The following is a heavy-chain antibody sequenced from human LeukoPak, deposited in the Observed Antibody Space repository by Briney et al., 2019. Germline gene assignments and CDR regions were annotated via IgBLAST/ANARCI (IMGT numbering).Heavy chain of an antibody. J-gene: IGHJ4*02. V-gene: IGHV4-59*08. CDR1: GGSISNYY. Sequence: PSETLSLTCTVSGGSISNYYWSWIRQPPGKGLEWIGYIYYSGSTNYNPSLKSRVTISVDTSKNQFSLKLSSVTAADTAVYYCARMIAVAGTFDYWGQGTLVTVSS. CDR3: ARMIAVAGTFDY. D-gene: IGHD6-19*01. CDR2: IYYSGST.